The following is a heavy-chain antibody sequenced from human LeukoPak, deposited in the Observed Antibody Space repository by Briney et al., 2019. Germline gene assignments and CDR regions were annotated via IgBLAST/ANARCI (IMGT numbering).Heavy chain of an antibody. D-gene: IGHD3-22*01. J-gene: IGHJ4*02. CDR2: IYYSGST. Sequence: SETLSLTCTVSGGSISSSTYYWGWIRQPPGKGLEWIGSIYYSGSTYYNPSLKSRVSISVDTSKNQFSLKLSSVTAADTAMYYCARQHHIYDSSGYDDYWGQGTLVTVSS. CDR3: ARQHHIYDSSGYDDY. V-gene: IGHV4-39*01. CDR1: GGSISSSTYY.